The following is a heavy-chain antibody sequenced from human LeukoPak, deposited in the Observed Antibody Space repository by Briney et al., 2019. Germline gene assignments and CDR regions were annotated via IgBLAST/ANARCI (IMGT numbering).Heavy chain of an antibody. CDR2: IYYSGST. Sequence: SETLSLTCTVSGGSISSYYWSWIRQPRGKGLEWIGYIYYSGSTNYNPSLKSRVTISVDTSKNQFSLKLSSVTAADTAVYYCARAVAGHFEYWGQGTLVTVSS. CDR3: ARAVAGHFEY. CDR1: GGSISSYY. V-gene: IGHV4-59*01. J-gene: IGHJ4*02. D-gene: IGHD6-19*01.